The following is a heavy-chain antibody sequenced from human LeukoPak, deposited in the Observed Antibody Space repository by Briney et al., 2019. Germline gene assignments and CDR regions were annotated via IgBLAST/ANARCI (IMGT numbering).Heavy chain of an antibody. CDR2: IGTAGDT. CDR3: ARGLAGSFGSDY. D-gene: IGHD6-19*01. V-gene: IGHV3-13*01. CDR1: GFTFSSYD. J-gene: IGHJ4*02. Sequence: GGSLRLSCAASGFTFSSYDMHWVRQATGKGLEWVSAIGTAGDTYYPGSVKGRFTISRENAKNSLYLQMNSLRAGDTAVYYCARGLAGSFGSDYWGQGTLVTVSS.